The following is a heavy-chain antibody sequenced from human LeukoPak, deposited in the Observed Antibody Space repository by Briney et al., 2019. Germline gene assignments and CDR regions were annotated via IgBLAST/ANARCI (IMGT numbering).Heavy chain of an antibody. J-gene: IGHJ6*04. D-gene: IGHD3-22*01. Sequence: GASVKVSCKASGYTFTSYGISWVRQAPGQGLEWRGWISAYNGNTNYAQKLQGRVTMTTDTSTSTAYMELRSLRSDDTAVYYCARKMRSYYDSSGYGLDVWGKGTTVTISS. CDR3: ARKMRSYYDSSGYGLDV. CDR1: GYTFTSYG. V-gene: IGHV1-18*01. CDR2: ISAYNGNT.